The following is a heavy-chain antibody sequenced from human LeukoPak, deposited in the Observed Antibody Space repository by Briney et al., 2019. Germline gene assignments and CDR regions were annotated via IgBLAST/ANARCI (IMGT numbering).Heavy chain of an antibody. J-gene: IGHJ4*02. CDR1: GYSFTSYW. D-gene: IGHD2-15*01. CDR2: IYPGDSDT. Sequence: PGESLKISCKGSGYSFTSYWIGWVRQMPGKGLEWMGIIYPGDSDTRYSSSFQGQVTISADKSISTAYLQWSSLKASDTAMYYCARTYCSGGSCYSGIDYWGQGTLVTVSS. V-gene: IGHV5-51*01. CDR3: ARTYCSGGSCYSGIDY.